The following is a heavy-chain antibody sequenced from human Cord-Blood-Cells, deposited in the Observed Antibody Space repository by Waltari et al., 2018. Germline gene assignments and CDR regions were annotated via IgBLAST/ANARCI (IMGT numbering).Heavy chain of an antibody. J-gene: IGHJ4*02. V-gene: IGHV4-34*01. CDR2: INHSGST. CDR3: ARGENTGNDY. CDR1: GGSFRGCY. Sequence: QVQLQQWGAGLLKPSETLSLTCAVYGGSFRGCYWRWCRQPPGKGLEWIGEINHSGSTNYNPSLKSRVTISVDTSKNQFSLKLSSVTAADTAVYYCARGENTGNDYWGQGTLVTVSS. D-gene: IGHD3-10*01.